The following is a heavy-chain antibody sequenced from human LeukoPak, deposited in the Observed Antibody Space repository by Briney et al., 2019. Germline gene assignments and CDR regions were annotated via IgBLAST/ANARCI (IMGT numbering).Heavy chain of an antibody. D-gene: IGHD3-10*01. CDR1: GYSISSSYY. V-gene: IGHV4-61*01. J-gene: IGHJ4*02. Sequence: PSETLSLTCTVSGYSISSSYYWGWIRQAPGKGLEWIGYIYYSGSTNYNPSLKSRVTISVDTSKNQFSLKLSSVTAADTAVYYCATLGGTYYYGSGSYSFSKDYWGQGTLVTVSS. CDR3: ATLGGTYYYGSGSYSFSKDY. CDR2: IYYSGST.